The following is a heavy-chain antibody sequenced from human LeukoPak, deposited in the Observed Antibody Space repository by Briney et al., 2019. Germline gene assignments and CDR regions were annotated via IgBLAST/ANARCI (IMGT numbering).Heavy chain of an antibody. CDR3: AKSRSLYDPWFDP. Sequence: GGSLRLSCAASGFTFSSYGMHWVRQAPGKGLEWVAVIWYDGSNKYYADSVKGRFTISRDNSKNTLYLQMNSLRAEDTAVYYCAKSRSLYDPWFDPWGQGTLVTVSS. CDR1: GFTFSSYG. CDR2: IWYDGSNK. D-gene: IGHD3-16*01. J-gene: IGHJ5*02. V-gene: IGHV3-33*06.